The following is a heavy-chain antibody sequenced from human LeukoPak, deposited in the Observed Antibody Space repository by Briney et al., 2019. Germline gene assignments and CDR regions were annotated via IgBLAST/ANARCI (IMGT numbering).Heavy chain of an antibody. CDR1: GFTFSRYS. CDR2: ISSGSSFM. Sequence: PGGSLRLSCAASGFTFSRYSMNWVRQAPGKGLEWVSSISSGSSFMYYADSVKGRFTISRDNAKNSLYLQMNSLRAEDTAVYYCARGNYYDSSGYYYYYYYMDVWGKGTTVTVSS. J-gene: IGHJ6*03. V-gene: IGHV3-21*01. D-gene: IGHD3-22*01. CDR3: ARGNYYDSSGYYYYYYYMDV.